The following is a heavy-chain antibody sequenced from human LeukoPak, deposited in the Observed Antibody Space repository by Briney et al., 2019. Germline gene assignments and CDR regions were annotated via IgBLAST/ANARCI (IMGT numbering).Heavy chain of an antibody. V-gene: IGHV3-15*01. CDR2: IKSKTDGGTT. Sequence: GGSLRLSCAASGFTFSNAWMSWVRQAPGKGLERVGRIKSKTDGGTTDYAAPVKGRFTISRDDSKNTLYLQMNSLKTEDTAVYYCTTDPPVPADDAFDIWGQGTMVTVSS. J-gene: IGHJ3*02. CDR3: TTDPPVPADDAFDI. D-gene: IGHD2-2*01. CDR1: GFTFSNAW.